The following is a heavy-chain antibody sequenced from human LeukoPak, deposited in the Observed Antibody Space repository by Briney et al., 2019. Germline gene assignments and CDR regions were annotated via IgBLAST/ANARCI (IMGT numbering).Heavy chain of an antibody. CDR2: ISGSGVST. CDR3: AKDRNYYDSSGYIYYFDY. Sequence: GGSLRLSCAASGFTFSSYAMSWVRQAPGEGLEWVSGISGSGVSTYYADFVKGRFTISRDNSKNTLYLQMNSLRAEDTAVYYCAKDRNYYDSSGYIYYFDYWGQGTLVTVSS. J-gene: IGHJ4*02. D-gene: IGHD3-22*01. V-gene: IGHV3-23*01. CDR1: GFTFSSYA.